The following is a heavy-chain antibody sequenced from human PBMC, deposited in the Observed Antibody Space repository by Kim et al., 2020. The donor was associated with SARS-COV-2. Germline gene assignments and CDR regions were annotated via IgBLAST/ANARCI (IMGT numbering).Heavy chain of an antibody. J-gene: IGHJ2*01. D-gene: IGHD3-3*01. CDR1: GGSISGYY. CDR2: INHSGST. V-gene: IGHV4-59*12. CDR3: ARGHVGWFKYTANWYFFL. Sequence: SETLSLTCTVSGGSISGYYWSWIRQPPGKGLEWIGYINHSGSTNYNPSLKSRVTISVDTSKNQFSLKLSSVTAADTAVYYCARGHVGWFKYTANWYFFL.